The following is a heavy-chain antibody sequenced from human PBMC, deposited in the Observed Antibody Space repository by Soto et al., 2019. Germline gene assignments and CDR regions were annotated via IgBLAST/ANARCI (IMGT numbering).Heavy chain of an antibody. CDR1: GFIFSTYG. J-gene: IGHJ4*02. CDR3: ARAVGPFDY. D-gene: IGHD1-26*01. CDR2: IWYDGSNK. Sequence: QVQLVESGGGVVQPGRSLRLSCEASGFIFSTYGMHWVRQAPGKGLEWVAVIWYDGSNKYYADSVRGRFTISRDNSKNTLFLQLNSLRAEDTAGYYCARAVGPFDYWGQGTLVTVSS. V-gene: IGHV3-33*01.